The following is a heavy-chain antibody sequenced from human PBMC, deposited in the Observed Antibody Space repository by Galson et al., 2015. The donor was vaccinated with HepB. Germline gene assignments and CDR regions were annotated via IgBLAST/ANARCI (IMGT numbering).Heavy chain of an antibody. V-gene: IGHV3-66*01. Sequence: SLRLSCAASGFTVSSYSMTWVRQAPGKGLEWVSLISSGGSTFYADSVKGRFTISRDKSKNSLGLQMNSLRPDDTAMYYCARGPPGDWGGNFFDYWGQGTLVTVSS. J-gene: IGHJ4*02. CDR2: ISSGGST. CDR1: GFTVSSYS. D-gene: IGHD3-16*01. CDR3: ARGPPGDWGGNFFDY.